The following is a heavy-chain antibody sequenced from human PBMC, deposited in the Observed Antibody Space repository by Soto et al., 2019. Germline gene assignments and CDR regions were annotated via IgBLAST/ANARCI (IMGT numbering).Heavy chain of an antibody. CDR1: GGSFSGYY. D-gene: IGHD1-26*01. J-gene: IGHJ5*02. Sequence: SETLSLTCAVYGGSFSGYYWRWIRQPPGKGLEWIGEINHSGSTNYNPSLKSRVTISVDTSKNQFSLKLSSVTAADTAVYYCARGLWELLRRVRPGTYWFDPWGQGTLVT. CDR2: INHSGST. CDR3: ARGLWELLRRVRPGTYWFDP. V-gene: IGHV4-34*01.